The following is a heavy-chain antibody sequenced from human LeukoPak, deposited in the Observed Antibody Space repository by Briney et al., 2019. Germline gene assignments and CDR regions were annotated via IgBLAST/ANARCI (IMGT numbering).Heavy chain of an antibody. V-gene: IGHV3-43*02. CDR3: AVPTIYGVGAFDV. CDR2: ISGKGDKT. D-gene: IGHD2/OR15-2a*01. J-gene: IGHJ3*01. Sequence: GGSLRLSCVASGITFEDYGIHWVRQAPGKGPEWVSLISGKGDKTYYVDSVKGRFTVSRDNSRNTLYLQMDSLRDEDTAFYYCAVPTIYGVGAFDVWGQGTMLMVSS. CDR1: GITFEDYG.